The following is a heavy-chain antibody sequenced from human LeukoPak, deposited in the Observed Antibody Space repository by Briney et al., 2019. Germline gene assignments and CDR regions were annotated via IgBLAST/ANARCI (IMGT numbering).Heavy chain of an antibody. Sequence: GGSLRLSCAASGFTFIDYAMNWVRQAPGKGLEWVSSISSGGSYISYADSVKGRFTVSRDNAKDSLFLQMRSLRDEDTAVYYCARGPALYCTSTSCLDGVDWGQGTLVSVSS. J-gene: IGHJ4*02. V-gene: IGHV3-21*01. CDR3: ARGPALYCTSTSCLDGVD. D-gene: IGHD2-2*01. CDR2: ISSGGSYI. CDR1: GFTFIDYA.